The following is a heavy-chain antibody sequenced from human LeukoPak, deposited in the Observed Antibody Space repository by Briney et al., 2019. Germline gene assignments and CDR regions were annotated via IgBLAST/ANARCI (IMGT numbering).Heavy chain of an antibody. CDR3: ARGVVTDDYYMDV. D-gene: IGHD2-21*02. CDR2: LYTNDNT. CDR1: GGSITSGRYY. J-gene: IGHJ6*03. V-gene: IGHV4-61*02. Sequence: SETLSLTCSVSGGSITSGRYYWTWIRQPAGKGLEWIGRLYTNDNTNYDPSLESRVSISVDTSKSQFYLQLTSVTAADTAVYFCARGVVTDDYYMDVWGNGITVIVSS.